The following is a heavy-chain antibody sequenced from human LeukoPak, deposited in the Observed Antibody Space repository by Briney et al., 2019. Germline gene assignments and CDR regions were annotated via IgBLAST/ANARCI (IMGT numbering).Heavy chain of an antibody. V-gene: IGHV3-23*01. D-gene: IGHD3-3*01. CDR3: AKAGPYYDFWSGYYSTGPSFDY. Sequence: GGSLRLSCAASGFTFSSYDMSWVRQAPGEGLEWVTAISGSGGSTYYADSVKGRFTISRDNSKNTLYLQMNSLRAEDTAVYYCAKAGPYYDFWSGYYSTGPSFDYWGQGTLVTVSS. CDR2: ISGSGGST. CDR1: GFTFSSYD. J-gene: IGHJ4*02.